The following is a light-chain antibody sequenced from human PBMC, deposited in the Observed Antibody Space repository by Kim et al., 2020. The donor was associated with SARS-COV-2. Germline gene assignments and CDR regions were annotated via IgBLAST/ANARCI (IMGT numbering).Light chain of an antibody. CDR3: QQYFRTPVT. V-gene: IGKV4-1*01. CDR2: WAS. Sequence: PTVDSKSSESVFHRSNTANYLAWYQQKPGQPPKLLFHWASTRESGVPDRFSGSGSATDFTLTISSLQAEDVAVYYCQQYFRTPVTFGQGTRLEIK. CDR1: ESVFHRSNTANY. J-gene: IGKJ5*01.